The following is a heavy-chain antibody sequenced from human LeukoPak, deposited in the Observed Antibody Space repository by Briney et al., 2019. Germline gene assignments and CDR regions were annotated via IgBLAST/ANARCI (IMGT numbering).Heavy chain of an antibody. CDR1: GYTFTSYG. D-gene: IGHD2-21*02. CDR2: IGAYNGNT. J-gene: IGHJ4*02. Sequence: ASVKVSCKASGYTFTSYGISWVRQAPGQGLEWMGWIGAYNGNTNYAQKLQGRVTMTTDTSTSTAYMELRSLRSDDTAVYYCARDGRVVVTAPNDYWGQGTLVTVSS. V-gene: IGHV1-18*01. CDR3: ARDGRVVVTAPNDY.